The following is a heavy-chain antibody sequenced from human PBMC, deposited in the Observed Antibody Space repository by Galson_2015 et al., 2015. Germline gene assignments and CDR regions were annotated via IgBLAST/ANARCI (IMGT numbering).Heavy chain of an antibody. Sequence: SLRLSCAASGFTFSSYAMSWVRQAPGKGLEWVSAIGSGGRITYADSVKGRFTISRDNSKNTLYLQMNSLRAEDTALYYCGCIAAGGWGQGTLVTVSS. D-gene: IGHD6-25*01. V-gene: IGHV3-23*01. J-gene: IGHJ4*02. CDR2: IGSGGRI. CDR1: GFTFSSYA. CDR3: GCIAAGG.